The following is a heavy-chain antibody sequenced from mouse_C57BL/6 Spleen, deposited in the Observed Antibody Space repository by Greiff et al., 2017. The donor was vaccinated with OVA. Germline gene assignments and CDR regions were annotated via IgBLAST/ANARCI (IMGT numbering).Heavy chain of an antibody. CDR1: GYTFTSYW. CDR3: ARHGSRAIYFDY. V-gene: IGHV1-55*01. CDR2: IYPGSGST. J-gene: IGHJ2*01. D-gene: IGHD1-1*01. Sequence: QVQLQQSGAELVKPGASVKMSCKASGYTFTSYWITWVKQRPGQGLEWIGDIYPGSGSTNYNEKFKSKATLTVDTSSSTAYMQLSSLTSEHSAVYYCARHGSRAIYFDYWGQGTTLTVSS.